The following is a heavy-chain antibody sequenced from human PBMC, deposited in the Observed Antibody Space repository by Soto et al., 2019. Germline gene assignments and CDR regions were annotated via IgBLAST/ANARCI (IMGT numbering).Heavy chain of an antibody. V-gene: IGHV3-9*01. CDR2: ISWNSGSI. D-gene: IGHD6-13*01. CDR1: GFTFDDYA. CDR3: ANLYSSSWFHQRGAFSFDY. Sequence: GGSLRLSCAASGFTFDDYAMHWVRQAPGKGLEWVSGISWNSGSIGYADSVKGRFTISRDNAKNSLYLQMNSLRAEDTALYYCANLYSSSWFHQRGAFSFDYWGQGTLVTVSS. J-gene: IGHJ4*02.